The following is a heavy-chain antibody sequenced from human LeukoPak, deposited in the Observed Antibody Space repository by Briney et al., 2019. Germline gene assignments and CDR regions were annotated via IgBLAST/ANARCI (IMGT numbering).Heavy chain of an antibody. CDR3: AREGRMSMGIEY. D-gene: IGHD4/OR15-4a*01. CDR1: GGSLSGDY. Sequence: SGTLSLTCDVYGGSLSGDYWSWSRQSPEKGLQWIGEIGHSGTTNFNPCLKSRVSMSVDTSKNQFSLKLTSVTAADTAVYFCAREGRMSMGIEYWGQGTLVTVSS. V-gene: IGHV4-34*01. J-gene: IGHJ4*02. CDR2: IGHSGTT.